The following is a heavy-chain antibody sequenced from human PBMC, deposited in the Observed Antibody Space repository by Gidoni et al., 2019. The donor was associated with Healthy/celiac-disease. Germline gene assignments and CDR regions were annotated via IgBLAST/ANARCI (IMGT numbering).Heavy chain of an antibody. Sequence: QVQLVQSGAEVKKPGSSVKVSCQASGGTFSRYAISWVRQAPGQGLEWMGGISPIFGTANYAQKFQGRVTITADESTSIAYMELSSLRSEDTAVYYCELGDRDAFDIWGQGTMVTVSS. J-gene: IGHJ3*02. CDR2: ISPIFGTA. V-gene: IGHV1-69*01. CDR1: GGTFSRYA. CDR3: ELGDRDAFDI. D-gene: IGHD2-21*02.